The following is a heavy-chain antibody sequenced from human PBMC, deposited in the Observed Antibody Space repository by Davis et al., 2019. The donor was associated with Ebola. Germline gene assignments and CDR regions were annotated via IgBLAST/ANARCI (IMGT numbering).Heavy chain of an antibody. V-gene: IGHV1-18*01. CDR1: GYTFTSYG. D-gene: IGHD3-3*01. CDR3: ARERFLEWLPKYYYYGMDV. J-gene: IGHJ6*02. CDR2: ISAYNGNT. Sequence: ASVKVSCKASGYTFTSYGISWVRQAPGQGLEWMGWISAYNGNTNYAQKLQGRVTMTTDTSTSTAYMELRSLRSDDTAVYYCARERFLEWLPKYYYYGMDVWGQGTTVTVSS.